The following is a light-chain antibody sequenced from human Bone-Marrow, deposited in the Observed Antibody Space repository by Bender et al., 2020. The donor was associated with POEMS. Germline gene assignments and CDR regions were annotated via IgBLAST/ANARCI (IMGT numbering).Light chain of an antibody. CDR3: SAYRFYSKTYV. V-gene: IGLV2-14*03. CDR1: SSDVGAFDY. J-gene: IGLJ1*01. Sequence: QSALTQPPSASGSPGQSVTISCTGTSSDVGAFDYVSWYQQLPGRAPKLMIFDVSDRPSGVSNRFSGSKSGNTASLTISGLQAEDEADYYCSAYRFYSKTYVFGTGTKVTVL. CDR2: DVS.